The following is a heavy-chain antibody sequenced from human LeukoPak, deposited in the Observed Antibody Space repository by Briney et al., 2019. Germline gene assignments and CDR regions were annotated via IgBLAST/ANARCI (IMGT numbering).Heavy chain of an antibody. CDR3: ARGPVFGVFRVPGGGGGKYYYYRDV. CDR2: IIPIFGTA. Sequence: SVKVSCKASGGTFSSYAISWVRQAPGQGLEWMGGIIPIFGTANYAQKFRGRVTITTDESTSTAYMKLSSLRSEYRAVYYCARGPVFGVFRVPGGGGGKYYYYRDVWGKGTTVTVSS. J-gene: IGHJ6*03. V-gene: IGHV1-69*05. CDR1: GGTFSSYA. D-gene: IGHD3-3*01.